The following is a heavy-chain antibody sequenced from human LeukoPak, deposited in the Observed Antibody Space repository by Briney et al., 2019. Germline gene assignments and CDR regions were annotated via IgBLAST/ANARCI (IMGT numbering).Heavy chain of an antibody. D-gene: IGHD2/OR15-2a*01. CDR2: INHSGST. V-gene: IGHV4-34*01. CDR3: ARGGGLSRI. CDR1: GGPFSGYY. J-gene: IGHJ3*02. Sequence: PSETLSLTCAVYGGPFSGYYWSWIRQPPGKGLEWIGEINHSGSTNYNPSLKSRVTISVDTSKNQFSLKLSSVTAADTAVYYCARGGGLSRIWGQGTMVTVSS.